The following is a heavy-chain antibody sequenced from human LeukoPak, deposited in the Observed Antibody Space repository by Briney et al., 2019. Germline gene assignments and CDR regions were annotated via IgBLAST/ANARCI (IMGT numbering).Heavy chain of an antibody. V-gene: IGHV3-23*01. CDR3: AKDLDCSSTSCYKDY. J-gene: IGHJ4*02. CDR2: ISGSGGST. Sequence: GGSLRLSCAASGFTFSSYAMSWVRQAPGKGLEWVSAISGSGGSTYYADSMKGRFTISGDNSKNTLYLQMNSLRAEDTAIYYCAKDLDCSSTSCYKDYWGRGTLVTVSS. D-gene: IGHD2-2*02. CDR1: GFTFSSYA.